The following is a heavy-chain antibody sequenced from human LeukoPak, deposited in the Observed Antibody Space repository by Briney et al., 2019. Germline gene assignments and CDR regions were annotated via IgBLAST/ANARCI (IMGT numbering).Heavy chain of an antibody. CDR1: GFTFNSYG. V-gene: IGHV3-33*01. CDR3: VRARTPRGFDY. CDR2: ICYDGSNQ. D-gene: IGHD2-15*01. J-gene: IGHJ4*02. Sequence: GGSLRLSCAPSGFTFNSYGIHWVRQAPGKGLEWVAFICYDGSNQYYADSVKGRFTISRDNSKNTLYMQMTSLRAEDTDVYYCVRARTPRGFDYWGQGNLVTASS.